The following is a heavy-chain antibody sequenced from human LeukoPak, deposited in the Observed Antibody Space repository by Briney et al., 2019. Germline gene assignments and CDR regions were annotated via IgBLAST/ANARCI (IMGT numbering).Heavy chain of an antibody. CDR2: ITGYNDTT. D-gene: IGHD4-17*01. Sequence: ASVKVSCKASGYTFPSYNINWVRQAPGQGLEWMGWITGYNDTTNYAQKFQGRITMTTDTSTTTAYMELRTLKSDDTAVYYCARERDDYGDYRRRYFDSWGQGALVTVSS. CDR3: ARERDDYGDYRRRYFDS. V-gene: IGHV1-18*01. J-gene: IGHJ4*02. CDR1: GYTFPSYN.